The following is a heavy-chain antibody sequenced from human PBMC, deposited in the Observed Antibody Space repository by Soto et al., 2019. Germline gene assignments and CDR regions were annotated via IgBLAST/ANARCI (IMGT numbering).Heavy chain of an antibody. J-gene: IGHJ4*02. D-gene: IGHD6-13*01. Sequence: QVQLVQSGAEVKKHGSSVKLSCKTSGGTFRNYAINWVLQAPGQGLEWMGGSIPVFGTANYAQTFQGRFTITADESTSTAYMELSSLRSEDTAVYYCAIPLPKQQLVRGAFDHWGQGTLVTVAS. CDR3: AIPLPKQQLVRGAFDH. CDR1: GGTFRNYA. V-gene: IGHV1-69*01. CDR2: SIPVFGTA.